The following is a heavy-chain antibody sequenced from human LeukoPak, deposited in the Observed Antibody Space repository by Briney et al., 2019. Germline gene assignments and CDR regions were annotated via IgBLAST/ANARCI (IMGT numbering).Heavy chain of an antibody. V-gene: IGHV3-7*05. CDR3: AGGQGWLADY. J-gene: IGHJ4*02. Sequence: QPGGSLRLSCVVSGLSFSSYWMNWVRQAPGKGLERVANIKQDGSEKYYVDSVKGRLTISRDNARNSVYLQINSLRAEDTAVYYCAGGQGWLADYWGQGTLLTVSS. CDR2: IKQDGSEK. D-gene: IGHD6-19*01. CDR1: GLSFSSYW.